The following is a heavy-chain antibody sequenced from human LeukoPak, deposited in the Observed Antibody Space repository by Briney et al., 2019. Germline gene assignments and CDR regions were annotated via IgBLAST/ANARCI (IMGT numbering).Heavy chain of an antibody. D-gene: IGHD7-27*01. CDR3: ASSNWGSGYYYYGMDA. CDR2: IYPGDSDT. J-gene: IGHJ6*02. V-gene: IGHV5-51*01. CDR1: GYSFTSYW. Sequence: GASLQISCKGSGYSFTSYWIGWVRQMPGKGLEWMGIIYPGDSDTRYSPSFQGQVTISADKSISTAYLQWSSLKASDTAMYYCASSNWGSGYYYYGMDAWGQGTTVTVSS.